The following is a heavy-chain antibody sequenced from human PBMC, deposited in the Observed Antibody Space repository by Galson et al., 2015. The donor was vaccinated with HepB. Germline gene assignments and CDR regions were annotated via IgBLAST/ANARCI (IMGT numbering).Heavy chain of an antibody. J-gene: IGHJ4*02. D-gene: IGHD2-15*01. V-gene: IGHV3-30*02. CDR2: IRYDGSNK. Sequence: SLRLSCAASGFTFSSYSMHWVRQAPGKGLEWVAFIRYDGSNKYYADSVKGRFTISRDNSKNTLYLQMNSLRAEDTAVYYCAKACPPGYCSGGSCYSCIDYWGQGTLVTVSS. CDR3: AKACPPGYCSGGSCYSCIDY. CDR1: GFTFSSYS.